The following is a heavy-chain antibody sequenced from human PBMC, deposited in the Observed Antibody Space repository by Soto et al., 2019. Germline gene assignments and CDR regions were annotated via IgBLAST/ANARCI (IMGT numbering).Heavy chain of an antibody. Sequence: SVKVSCKASGCAFSSYVINWVRQAPGQGLEWMGGIISIFATANYAQNFQGRVTITADESTRTAYMELSSLRSEDTAVYYCARVIGNTYGGDYYGMDVWGQGTTVTVSS. CDR2: IISIFATA. D-gene: IGHD5-18*01. V-gene: IGHV1-69*13. CDR3: ARVIGNTYGGDYYGMDV. CDR1: GCAFSSYV. J-gene: IGHJ6*02.